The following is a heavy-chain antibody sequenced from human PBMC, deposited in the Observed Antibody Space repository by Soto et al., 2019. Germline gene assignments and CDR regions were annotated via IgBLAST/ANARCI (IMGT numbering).Heavy chain of an antibody. Sequence: GGSLRLSCAASGFTFSSYAMHWVRQAPGKGLEWVAVISYDGSNKYYADSVKGRFTISRDNSKNTLYLQMNSLRAEDTAVYYCARDRKGHYDSMGEYYFDYWGQGTLVTVSS. CDR1: GFTFSSYA. J-gene: IGHJ4*02. D-gene: IGHD3-22*01. V-gene: IGHV3-30-3*01. CDR3: ARDRKGHYDSMGEYYFDY. CDR2: ISYDGSNK.